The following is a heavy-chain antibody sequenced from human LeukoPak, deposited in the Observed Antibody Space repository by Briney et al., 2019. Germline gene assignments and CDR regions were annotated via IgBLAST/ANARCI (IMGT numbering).Heavy chain of an antibody. J-gene: IGHJ4*02. V-gene: IGHV4-59*01. CDR1: GGSISSYY. CDR3: ASSSVLRYFDWLPMPFDY. D-gene: IGHD3-9*01. Sequence: SETLSLTCTVSGGSISSYYWSWIRQPPGKGLEWIGYIYYSGSTNYNPSLKSRVTISVDTSKNQFSLKLSSVTAADTAVYYCASSSVLRYFDWLPMPFDYWAREPWSPSPQ. CDR2: IYYSGST.